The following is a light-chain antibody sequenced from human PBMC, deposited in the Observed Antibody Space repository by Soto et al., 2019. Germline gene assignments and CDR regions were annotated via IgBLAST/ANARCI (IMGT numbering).Light chain of an antibody. CDR2: EVS. J-gene: IGLJ2*01. CDR3: SSYTISSTRVV. CDR1: SSDVGGYNY. Sequence: QSALTQPASVSGSPGQSITISCTGTSSDVGGYNYVSWYQQHPGKAPKLMIYEVSHRPSGVSTRFSGSKSGNTASLTISGLQAEDEADYYCSSYTISSTRVVFGGRTKVTVL. V-gene: IGLV2-14*01.